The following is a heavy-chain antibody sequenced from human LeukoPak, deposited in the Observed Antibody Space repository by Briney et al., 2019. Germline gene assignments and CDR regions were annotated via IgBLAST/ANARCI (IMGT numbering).Heavy chain of an antibody. Sequence: GGSLRLSCAASGFTVSSNYMSWVRQAPGKGLEWVSVFYSGGSTYYADSVKGRFTISRDNSKNTLFLQMNGLRAEDTAVYYCARLHYYDSRGYFNDDYWGQGTLVTVSS. CDR1: GFTVSSNY. D-gene: IGHD3-22*01. CDR3: ARLHYYDSRGYFNDDY. V-gene: IGHV3-66*04. CDR2: FYSGGST. J-gene: IGHJ4*02.